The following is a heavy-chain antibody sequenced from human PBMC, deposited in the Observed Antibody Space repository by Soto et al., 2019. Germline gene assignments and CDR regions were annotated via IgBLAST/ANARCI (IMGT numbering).Heavy chain of an antibody. CDR3: ARDIGGPHYYDSSGYYYVPAFDI. CDR2: INGDGSSS. Sequence: GGSLSLSCAASGFPFSNYWMHWVRQVPGKGLVWVSRINGDGSSSSHADSVQGRFTISRDNAKNSLYLQMNSLRDEDTAVYYCARDIGGPHYYDSSGYYYVPAFDIWGQGTMVTVSS. CDR1: GFPFSNYW. J-gene: IGHJ3*02. V-gene: IGHV3-74*01. D-gene: IGHD3-22*01.